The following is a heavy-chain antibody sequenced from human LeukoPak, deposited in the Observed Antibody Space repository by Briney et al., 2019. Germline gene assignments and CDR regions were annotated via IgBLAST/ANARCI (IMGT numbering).Heavy chain of an antibody. CDR2: IYPSDSDT. CDR1: GYVFASYW. V-gene: IGHV5-51*01. CDR3: ARRAVAGTRGWFDP. J-gene: IGHJ5*02. D-gene: IGHD6-19*01. Sequence: GESLKISCQGSGYVFASYWIAWVRQMPGQGLEWMGIIYPSDSDTRYSPSFQGQVTISADKSISTAYLQWSSLKASDTAMYYCARRAVAGTRGWFDPWGQGTLVTVSS.